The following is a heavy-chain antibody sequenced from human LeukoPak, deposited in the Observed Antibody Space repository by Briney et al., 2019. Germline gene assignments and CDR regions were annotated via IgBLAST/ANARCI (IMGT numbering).Heavy chain of an antibody. CDR3: ARVGYSSGWYDY. Sequence: GASVKVSCKASGFTFTNYGISWVRQAPGQGLEWMGWISTYNGDTDYAQKLQGRVTMTTDTSTSTAYMELRSLRSDDTAVYYCARVGYSSGWYDYWGQGTLVTVSS. CDR2: ISTYNGDT. J-gene: IGHJ4*02. CDR1: GFTFTNYG. D-gene: IGHD6-19*01. V-gene: IGHV1-18*01.